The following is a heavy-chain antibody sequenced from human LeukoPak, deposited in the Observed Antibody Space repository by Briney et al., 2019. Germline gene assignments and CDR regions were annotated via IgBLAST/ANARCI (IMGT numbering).Heavy chain of an antibody. CDR3: ASGFSSSPYFDY. D-gene: IGHD6-6*01. CDR2: ITGSSSYI. J-gene: IGHJ4*02. V-gene: IGHV3-21*01. Sequence: PGGSLRLSCAASGFTFSTYYMNWVRQAPGKGLEWVSFITGSSSYIYYTDSVKGRFTISRDNAKKSLFLQMNSLRDEDTAVYYCASGFSSSPYFDYWGQGTLVTVSS. CDR1: GFTFSTYY.